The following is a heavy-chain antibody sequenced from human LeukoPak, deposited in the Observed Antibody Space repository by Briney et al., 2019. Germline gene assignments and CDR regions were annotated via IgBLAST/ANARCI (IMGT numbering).Heavy chain of an antibody. D-gene: IGHD6-13*01. CDR3: AKDRAYSSSWYAADY. V-gene: IGHV3-23*01. J-gene: IGHJ4*02. Sequence: ISGSGASTFYADSVKGRFTISRDNSKNTLYLQMNSLRAEDTAVYYCAKDRAYSSSWYAADYWGQGTLVTVSS. CDR2: ISGSGAST.